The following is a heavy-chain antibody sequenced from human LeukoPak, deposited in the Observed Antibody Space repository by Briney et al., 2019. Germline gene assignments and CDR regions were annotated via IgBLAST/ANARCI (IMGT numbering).Heavy chain of an antibody. D-gene: IGHD3-10*01. J-gene: IGHJ4*02. CDR1: GFTVSSNY. V-gene: IGHV3-53*01. CDR3: ARGGPFGELFPDY. Sequence: PGGSLRLSCAASGFTVSSNYMSWVRQAPGKGLEWVSVIYSGGSTYYADSVKGRFTISRDNSKNTLYLQMDSLRAEDTAVYYCARGGPFGELFPDYWGQGTLVTVSS. CDR2: IYSGGST.